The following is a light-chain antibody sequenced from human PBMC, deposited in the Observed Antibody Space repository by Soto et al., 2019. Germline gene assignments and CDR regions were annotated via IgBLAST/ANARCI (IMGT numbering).Light chain of an antibody. J-gene: IGKJ1*01. CDR1: QSISSW. CDR2: DAS. Sequence: DIQMTQSPSTLSASVGDRVTITCRASQSISSWLAWYQQKPGKAPKLLIYDASSLESGVPSRFSGSGSGTEFTLTISSLQPDDFATYYCQQYNSYPWTFGQGTKGESK. V-gene: IGKV1-5*01. CDR3: QQYNSYPWT.